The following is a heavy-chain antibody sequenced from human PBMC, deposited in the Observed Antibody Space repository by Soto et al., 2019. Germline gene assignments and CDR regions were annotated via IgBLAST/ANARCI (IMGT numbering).Heavy chain of an antibody. D-gene: IGHD2-2*02. J-gene: IGHJ3*01. Sequence: PGESLKISCKGSGYGFTNYWIGWVRQMGVRGLEWRGIIYAGDTETRYSPSFQGLVTISADKSISTAYLQWSSLKASDTAMYYCARNRRDYTFDVWGPGTMVTFSS. V-gene: IGHV5-51*01. CDR1: GYGFTNYW. CDR2: IYAGDTET. CDR3: ARNRRDYTFDV.